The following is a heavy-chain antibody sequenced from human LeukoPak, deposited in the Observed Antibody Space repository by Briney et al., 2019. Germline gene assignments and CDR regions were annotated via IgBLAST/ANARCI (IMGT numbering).Heavy chain of an antibody. Sequence: SETLSLTCAVSGGSISSYYWSWIRQPAGKGLEWIGRIYTSGSTNYNPSLKSRVTMSVDTSKNQFSLKLSSVTAADTAVYYCARVTGYMTEDYFDYWGQGTLITVSS. D-gene: IGHD6-13*01. CDR1: GGSISSYY. V-gene: IGHV4-4*07. CDR2: IYTSGST. CDR3: ARVTGYMTEDYFDY. J-gene: IGHJ4*02.